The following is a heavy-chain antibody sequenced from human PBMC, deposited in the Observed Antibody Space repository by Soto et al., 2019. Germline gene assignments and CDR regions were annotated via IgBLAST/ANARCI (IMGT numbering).Heavy chain of an antibody. CDR2: INSDGSST. D-gene: IGHD5-18*01. Sequence: GGSLRLSCAASGFTYSNNWMHWVRQAPGKGPVWVSRINSDGSSTYYADSVKGRFTISRDNAKNTLYLQMNSLRAEDTAVYYCARGYFIQLWSPFDYWGQGTLVTVSS. CDR3: ARGYFIQLWSPFDY. V-gene: IGHV3-74*01. J-gene: IGHJ4*02. CDR1: GFTYSNNW.